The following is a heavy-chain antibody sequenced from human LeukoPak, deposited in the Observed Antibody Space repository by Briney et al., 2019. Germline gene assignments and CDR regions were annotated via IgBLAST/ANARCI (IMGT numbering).Heavy chain of an antibody. CDR2: INPNSGGT. Sequence: ASVKVSCKASGYTFPGYYMHWVRQAPGQGLEWMGWINPNSGGTNYAQKFQGRVTMTRDTSISTAYMELSRLRSDDTAVYYCALLYDILTGYSNFDYWGQGTLVTVSS. V-gene: IGHV1-2*02. CDR1: GYTFPGYY. D-gene: IGHD3-9*01. J-gene: IGHJ4*02. CDR3: ALLYDILTGYSNFDY.